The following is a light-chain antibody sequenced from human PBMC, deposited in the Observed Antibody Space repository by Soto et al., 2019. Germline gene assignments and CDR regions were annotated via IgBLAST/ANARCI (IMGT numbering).Light chain of an antibody. V-gene: IGKV1-5*01. Sequence: GDRVTITCLASQSISSWLAWYQQKPGKAPKLLIYDASSLESGVPSRFSGSGSGTEFTLTISSLQPDDFATYYCQQYNSDPWTFGQGTKV. CDR3: QQYNSDPWT. J-gene: IGKJ1*01. CDR1: QSISSW. CDR2: DAS.